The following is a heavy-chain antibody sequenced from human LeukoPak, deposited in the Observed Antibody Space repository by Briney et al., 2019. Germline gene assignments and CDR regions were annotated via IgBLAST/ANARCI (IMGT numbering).Heavy chain of an antibody. CDR2: IYYSGST. CDR1: GGSVSSGSYY. V-gene: IGHV4-61*03. J-gene: IGHJ3*02. D-gene: IGHD1-14*01. CDR3: ARTTSTDAFDI. Sequence: SETLSLTCAVSGGSVSSGSYYWSWIRQPPGKGLEWIGYIYYSGSTNYNPSLKSRVTISVDTSKNRFSLKLSSVTAADTAVYYCARTTSTDAFDIWGQGTMVTVSS.